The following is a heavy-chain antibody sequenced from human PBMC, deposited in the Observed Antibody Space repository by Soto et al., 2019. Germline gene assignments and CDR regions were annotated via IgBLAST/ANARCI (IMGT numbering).Heavy chain of an antibody. CDR2: ISAYNGNT. D-gene: IGHD5-18*01. CDR1: GYTFTSYG. CDR3: ARDGTAIWRSDYGFDI. V-gene: IGHV1-18*01. J-gene: IGHJ3*02. Sequence: ASVKVSCKASGYTFTSYGISWVQQAPGQGLEGMGWISAYNGNTNYAQKLQGRVTMTTDTSTSTAYMELSSLRSNDTAVYYCARDGTAIWRSDYGFDIWGQGTMVTVSS.